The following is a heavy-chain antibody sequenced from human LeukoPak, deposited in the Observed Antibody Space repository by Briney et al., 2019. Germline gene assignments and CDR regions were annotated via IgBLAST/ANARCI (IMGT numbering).Heavy chain of an antibody. CDR3: ARNFYFDSSGYYHY. CDR2: INPNSGGT. CDR1: GYTFTSYG. D-gene: IGHD3-22*01. J-gene: IGHJ4*02. V-gene: IGHV1-2*02. Sequence: ASVKVSCKASGYTFTSYGISWVRQAPGQGLEWMGWINPNSGGTNYAQKFQGRVTVTRDTSISTAYMELSRLRSDDTAVYYCARNFYFDSSGYYHYWGQGTLVTVSS.